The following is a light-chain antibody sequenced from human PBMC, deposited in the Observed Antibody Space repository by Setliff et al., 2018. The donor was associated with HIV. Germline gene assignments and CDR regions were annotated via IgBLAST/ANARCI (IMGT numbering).Light chain of an antibody. CDR2: EVS. J-gene: IGLJ2*01. CDR1: TSDVGAYNY. Sequence: QSALAQPASVPGSPGQSITISCTGSTSDVGAYNYVSWYQQHPGKAPKLMIYEVSNRPPGVSSRFSGSKSGNTASLTISGLQAEDEADYYCNSYTSSSTVVFGGGTKVTVL. V-gene: IGLV2-14*01. CDR3: NSYTSSSTVV.